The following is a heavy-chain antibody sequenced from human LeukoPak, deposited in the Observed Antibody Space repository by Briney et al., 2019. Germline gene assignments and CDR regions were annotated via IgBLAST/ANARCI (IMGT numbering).Heavy chain of an antibody. CDR3: AKDLLVAVAGLDY. Sequence: PGGSLRLSCAASGFTFSSCAMSWVRQAPGKGLEWVSAISGSGTSTYYADSVKGRFTISRDNSKNTPYLQMNSLRAEDTAVYYCAKDLLVAVAGLDYWGQGTLVTVSS. J-gene: IGHJ4*02. CDR1: GFTFSSCA. D-gene: IGHD6-19*01. V-gene: IGHV3-23*01. CDR2: ISGSGTST.